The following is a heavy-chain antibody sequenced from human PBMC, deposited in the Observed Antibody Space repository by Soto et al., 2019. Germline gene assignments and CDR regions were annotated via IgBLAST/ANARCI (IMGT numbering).Heavy chain of an antibody. V-gene: IGHV3-33*01. CDR3: ARGSSGRSLGYYYGMDV. J-gene: IGHJ6*02. D-gene: IGHD6-19*01. CDR2: IWYDGSNK. Sequence: QVQLVESGGGVVQPGRSLRLSCAASGFTFSSYGMHWVRQAPGKGLEWVAVIWYDGSNKNYADSVKGRLTLSRDNSKNTLYLQMNSLRAEDTAVYYCARGSSGRSLGYYYGMDVWGQGTTVTVSS. CDR1: GFTFSSYG.